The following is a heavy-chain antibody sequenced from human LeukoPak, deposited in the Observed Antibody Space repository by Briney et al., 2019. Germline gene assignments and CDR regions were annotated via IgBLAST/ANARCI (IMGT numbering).Heavy chain of an antibody. D-gene: IGHD3-22*01. V-gene: IGHV4-4*07. CDR2: IYTSGST. J-gene: IGHJ3*02. CDR1: GGSISSYY. CDR3: ARDNVVVITLDAFGI. Sequence: SETLSLTCTVSGGSISSYYWSWIRQPAGKGLEWIGRIYTSGSTNYNPSPKSRVTMSVDTSKNQFSLKLSSVTAADTAVYYCARDNVVVITLDAFGIWGQGTMVTVSS.